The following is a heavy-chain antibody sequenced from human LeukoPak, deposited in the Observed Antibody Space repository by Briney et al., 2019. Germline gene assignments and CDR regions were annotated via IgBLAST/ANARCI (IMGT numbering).Heavy chain of an antibody. D-gene: IGHD3-22*01. V-gene: IGHV1-2*02. CDR1: GYTFTGYY. J-gene: IGHJ1*01. Sequence: ASVKVSCKASGYTFTGYYMHWVRQAPGQGLEWMGWINPNSGGTNYAQKFQGRVTMTRDTSISTAYMELSRLRSDDTAVYYCASSGALRDSSGYNPSGSFQHWGQGTLVTVSS. CDR2: INPNSGGT. CDR3: ASSGALRDSSGYNPSGSFQH.